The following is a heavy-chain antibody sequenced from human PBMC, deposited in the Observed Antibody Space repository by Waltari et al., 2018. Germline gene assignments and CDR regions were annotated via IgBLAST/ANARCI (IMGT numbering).Heavy chain of an antibody. CDR2: ISSSSSYI. CDR1: GFTFSSYS. D-gene: IGHD2-15*01. J-gene: IGHJ6*03. Sequence: EVQLVESGGGLVKPGGSLRLSCAASGFTFSSYSLNWPRQAPGKGLEWVSSISSSSSYIYYADSVKGRFTISRDNAKNSLYLQMNSLRAEDTAVYYCARVVVYYYMDVWGKGTTVTVSS. V-gene: IGHV3-21*01. CDR3: ARVVVYYYMDV.